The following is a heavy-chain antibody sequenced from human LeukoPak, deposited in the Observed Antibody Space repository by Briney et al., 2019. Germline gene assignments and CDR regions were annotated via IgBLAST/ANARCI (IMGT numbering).Heavy chain of an antibody. Sequence: GGSLRLSCVASGFSFTRYSMNWVRKAPGKGLQWVSYIRSSGDIIHYADSVKGRFTISRDTAKNTLYLQMNSLRDEDTAVYYCARDPMALDFWGRGTLVTVSS. D-gene: IGHD3-10*01. J-gene: IGHJ4*02. V-gene: IGHV3-48*02. CDR1: GFSFTRYS. CDR2: IRSSGDII. CDR3: ARDPMALDF.